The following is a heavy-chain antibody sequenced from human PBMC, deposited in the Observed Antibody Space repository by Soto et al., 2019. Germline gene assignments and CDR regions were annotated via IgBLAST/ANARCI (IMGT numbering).Heavy chain of an antibody. CDR1: GFKFSDYW. CDR2: IKHDTSEA. J-gene: IGHJ4*02. V-gene: IGHV3-7*03. CDR3: ARDGLLFSGPYRPSRFDY. Sequence: PGGSLRLSCAASGFKFSDYWMSWVRQAPGKGMGWVGIIKHDTSEANYADSVKGRFTITRDNIKNFLFLQMRDLRADDTASYYCARDGLLFSGPYRPSRFDYWGLGALVTVSS. D-gene: IGHD3-16*02.